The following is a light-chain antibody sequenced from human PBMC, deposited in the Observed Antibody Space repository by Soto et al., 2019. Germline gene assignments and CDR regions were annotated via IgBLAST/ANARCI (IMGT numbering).Light chain of an antibody. CDR1: SSNIGNNY. V-gene: IGLV1-47*02. CDR2: SNN. Sequence: QSVLTQPPSASGTPGQRVTISCSGSSSNIGNNYLYWYQQLPGTAPKLLIYSNNERPSGVPDRFSGSKSGTSASLAISGLRTDDEADYYCATWDDSLRGWVFGGGTQLTVL. J-gene: IGLJ3*02. CDR3: ATWDDSLRGWV.